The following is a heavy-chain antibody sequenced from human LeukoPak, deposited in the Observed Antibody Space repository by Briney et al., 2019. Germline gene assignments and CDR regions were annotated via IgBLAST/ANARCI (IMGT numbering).Heavy chain of an antibody. Sequence: SETLSLTCTVSGGSISSYYWSWIRQPPGKGLEWIGYIYYSGSTNYNPSLKSRVTISVDTSKNQFSLKLSSVTAADTAVYYCARGMYRPGMDLFDPWGQGTLVTVSS. CDR2: IYYSGST. CDR3: ARGMYRPGMDLFDP. J-gene: IGHJ5*02. D-gene: IGHD1-14*01. CDR1: GGSISSYY. V-gene: IGHV4-59*08.